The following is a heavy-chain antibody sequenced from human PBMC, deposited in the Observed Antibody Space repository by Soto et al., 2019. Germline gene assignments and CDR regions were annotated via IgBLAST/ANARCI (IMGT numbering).Heavy chain of an antibody. V-gene: IGHV1-69*13. J-gene: IGHJ4*02. Sequence: GASVKVSCKASGGTFSSYAISWVRQAPGQGLEWMGGIIPIFGTANYAQKFQGRVTITADESTSTAYMELSGLRSEDTAVYYCAREGDTAMVIDYWGQGTLVTVSS. CDR1: GGTFSSYA. CDR3: AREGDTAMVIDY. CDR2: IIPIFGTA. D-gene: IGHD5-18*01.